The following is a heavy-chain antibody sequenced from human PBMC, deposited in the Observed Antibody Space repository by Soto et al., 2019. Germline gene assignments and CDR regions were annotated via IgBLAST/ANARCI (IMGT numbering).Heavy chain of an antibody. D-gene: IGHD3-10*01. Sequence: QVQLVQSGAEVKKPGASVKVSCKASGYTFTSYYIHCVRQAPGQGLEWMGVINPSGGSTSYAQKFQGRVTMTRDTSTSTVYMEVSSLRSEDTAVYYCARVRGGELYDGMDVWGQGTRVTVSS. CDR2: INPSGGST. CDR1: GYTFTSYY. CDR3: ARVRGGELYDGMDV. V-gene: IGHV1-46*01. J-gene: IGHJ6*02.